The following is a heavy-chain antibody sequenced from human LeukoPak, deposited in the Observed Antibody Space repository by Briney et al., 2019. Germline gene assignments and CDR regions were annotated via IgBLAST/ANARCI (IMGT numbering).Heavy chain of an antibody. D-gene: IGHD3-22*01. CDR3: ARAVNYYDSSGYYPPWFDP. Sequence: SETLSLTCTVSGGSISSSSYYWSWIRQPPGKGLEWIGYIYYSGSTNYNPSLKSRVTISVDTSKNQFSLKLSSVTAADPAVYYCARAVNYYDSSGYYPPWFDPWGQGTLVTVSS. CDR1: GGSISSSSYY. CDR2: IYYSGST. V-gene: IGHV4-61*01. J-gene: IGHJ5*02.